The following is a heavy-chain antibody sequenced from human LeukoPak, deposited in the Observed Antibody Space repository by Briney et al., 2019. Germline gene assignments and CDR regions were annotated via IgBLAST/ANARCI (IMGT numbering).Heavy chain of an antibody. V-gene: IGHV3-23*01. CDR3: ARTVSGSDWYFDL. D-gene: IGHD6-19*01. CDR1: GFIFSSYV. J-gene: IGHJ2*01. CDR2: IRGSGSST. Sequence: SGGSLRLSCAASGFIFSSYVMSWVRQAPGKGLEWVSAIRGSGSSTYYADSVKGRFTISRDNSKNTLYLQINSLRAEDTVLYYCARTVSGSDWYFDLWGRGTLVTVSS.